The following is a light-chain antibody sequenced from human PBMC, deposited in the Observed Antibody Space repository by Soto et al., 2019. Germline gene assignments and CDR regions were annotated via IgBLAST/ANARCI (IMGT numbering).Light chain of an antibody. CDR2: RAS. Sequence: EIVLTQSPGTLSLSPGERATLSCRASQSVSGSDLAWYQHRPGQAPRLLLYRASIRAAGIPDRFSGSGSGTDFALTISRLEPDDFAVYYCYQSGTFGQGTKVDIK. V-gene: IGKV3-20*01. J-gene: IGKJ1*01. CDR1: QSVSGSD. CDR3: YQSGT.